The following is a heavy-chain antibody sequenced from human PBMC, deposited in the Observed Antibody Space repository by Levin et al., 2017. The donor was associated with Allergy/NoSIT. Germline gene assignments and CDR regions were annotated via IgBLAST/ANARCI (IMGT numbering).Heavy chain of an antibody. V-gene: IGHV4-34*01. J-gene: IGHJ4*02. CDR1: GGSFSGYE. CDR2: VNHSGYP. D-gene: IGHD3-22*01. Sequence: ASETLSLTCAVYGGSFSGYEWSWIRHSPGKGLEWIGEVNHSGYPKYNPSLRSRVTISVDTSKNQLPLQLTSVTAADTAVYYCAREEDDDDSSGHFRVAAYWGQGTRVTVSS. CDR3: AREEDDDDSSGHFRVAAY.